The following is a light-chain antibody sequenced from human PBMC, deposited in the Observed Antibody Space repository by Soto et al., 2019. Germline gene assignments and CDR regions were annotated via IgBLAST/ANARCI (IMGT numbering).Light chain of an antibody. V-gene: IGKV3-15*01. CDR3: QQYNDWPLT. J-gene: IGKJ4*02. CDR2: GAS. Sequence: EIVMPQSPATLSVSPGERASLSCRASQSVSTTLAWYQQKPAQAPRLLIYGASTRATAIPARFSGGGSGTEFTLTISSLQSADFAVYYCQQYNDWPLTFGGGTKVQIK. CDR1: QSVSTT.